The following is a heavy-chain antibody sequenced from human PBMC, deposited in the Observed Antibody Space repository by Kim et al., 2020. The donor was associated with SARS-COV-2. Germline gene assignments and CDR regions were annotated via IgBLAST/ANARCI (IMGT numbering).Heavy chain of an antibody. CDR1: GGSISSYF. CDR3: ARGEGGSFYRY. J-gene: IGHJ4*02. V-gene: IGHV4-59*08. Sequence: SETLSLTCTVSGGSISSYFWSWIRQPPGKGLEWIGYIYYAGNSNYSPSLKSRVTISVDTSNDQFSLKLTSVTAADTAVYYCARGEGGSFYRYWGQGTLVTVSS. CDR2: IYYAGNS. D-gene: IGHD1-26*01.